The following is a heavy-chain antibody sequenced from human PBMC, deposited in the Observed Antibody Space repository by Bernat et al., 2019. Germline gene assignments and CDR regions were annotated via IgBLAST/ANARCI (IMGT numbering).Heavy chain of an antibody. D-gene: IGHD3-3*01. J-gene: IGHJ4*02. CDR1: GFTFSSYW. CDR2: IKQDGSEK. CDR3: ARESEYSDFWSGYYG. V-gene: IGHV3-7*03. Sequence: EVHLVESGGGLVQPGGSLRLSCAASGFTFSSYWMTWVRQAPGKGLEWVANIKQDGSEKYYVDSVKGRFTISRDNDKNSLYLQMNSLRAEDTAVYYCARESEYSDFWSGYYGWGQGTLVTVSS.